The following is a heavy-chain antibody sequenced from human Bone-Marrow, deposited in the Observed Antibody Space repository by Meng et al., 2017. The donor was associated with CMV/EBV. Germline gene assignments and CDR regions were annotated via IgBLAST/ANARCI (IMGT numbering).Heavy chain of an antibody. CDR2: IYYSGST. Sequence: SESLSLASTVSGRSISSYYWSWIRQPPGKGLEWIGYIYYSGSTNYNPSLKSRVTISVDTSKNQFSLKLSSVTAADKAVYYCARVFTSFVFDIWGQGTMVTVSS. CDR3: ARVFTSFVFDI. CDR1: GRSISSYY. D-gene: IGHD3-3*01. V-gene: IGHV4-59*01. J-gene: IGHJ3*02.